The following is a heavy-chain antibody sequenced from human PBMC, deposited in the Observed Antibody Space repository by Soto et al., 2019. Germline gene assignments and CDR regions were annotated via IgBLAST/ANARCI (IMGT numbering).Heavy chain of an antibody. CDR3: ARVDPSHDSSGQNRPHDAFDI. CDR2: ISAGNGNT. J-gene: IGHJ3*02. D-gene: IGHD3-22*01. Sequence: SVKLSCKSSGYAFTHYGITWRRQAPGQGLEWVGWISAGNGNTKYSQKFQGRVTITRDTSISTAYMELSRLRSDDTAVYYCARVDPSHDSSGQNRPHDAFDIWGQGTMVTVSS. CDR1: GYAFTHYG. V-gene: IGHV1-18*01.